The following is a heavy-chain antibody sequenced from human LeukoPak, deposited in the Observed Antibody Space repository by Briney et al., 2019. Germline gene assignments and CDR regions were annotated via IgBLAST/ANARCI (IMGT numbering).Heavy chain of an antibody. J-gene: IGHJ3*02. Sequence: GGSLRLSCAASGFTFSSYSMNWVRQAPGKGLEWVSSISSSSSYIYYADSVKGRFTISRDNAKNSLYLQMNSLRAEDTAVHYCARDGDYGDYNDAFDIWGQGTMVTVSS. CDR1: GFTFSSYS. V-gene: IGHV3-21*01. CDR2: ISSSSSYI. D-gene: IGHD4-17*01. CDR3: ARDGDYGDYNDAFDI.